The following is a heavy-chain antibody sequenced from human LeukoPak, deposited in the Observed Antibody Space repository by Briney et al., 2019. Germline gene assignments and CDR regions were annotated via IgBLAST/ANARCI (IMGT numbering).Heavy chain of an antibody. CDR1: GNTFTTYG. Sequence: ASVKVSCKASGNTFTTYGFNWVRQATGQRLEWMGWVNPQSGNSGSAQKFQDRVTMTANTSISTAYLELSGLRFEDTGVYYCAQAYRTTTGFDPWGQGTLVTVSS. J-gene: IGHJ5*02. CDR2: VNPQSGNS. V-gene: IGHV1-8*01. CDR3: AQAYRTTTGFDP. D-gene: IGHD4-17*01.